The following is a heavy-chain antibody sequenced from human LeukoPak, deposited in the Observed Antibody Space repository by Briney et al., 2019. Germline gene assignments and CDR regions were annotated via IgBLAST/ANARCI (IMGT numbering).Heavy chain of an antibody. D-gene: IGHD3-22*01. CDR2: ISGSGGST. CDR3: AKGTLGITMSK. Sequence: GGSLRLSCAASGFTFSSYAMSWVRQAPGKGLEWVSAISGSGGSTYYADSVKGRFTISRDNSKNTLYLQMNSLRVEDTAVYYCAKGTLGITMSKWGQGTLVTVSS. V-gene: IGHV3-23*01. J-gene: IGHJ4*02. CDR1: GFTFSSYA.